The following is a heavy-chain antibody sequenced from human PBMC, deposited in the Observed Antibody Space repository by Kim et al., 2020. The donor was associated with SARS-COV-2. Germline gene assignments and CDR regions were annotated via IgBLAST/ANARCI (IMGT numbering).Heavy chain of an antibody. D-gene: IGHD3-10*01. CDR1: GYSIDNSNF. J-gene: IGHJ4*02. Sequence: SETLSLTCVVSGYSIDNSNFWAWIRQPPGKGLEWIGYIDYSGETYFNPSLKSRVTMSVDTSKNLFSLKVTSVTAVDTAMYYCAGTFGRQGPFFSYWGQGT. CDR2: IDYSGET. CDR3: AGTFGRQGPFFSY. V-gene: IGHV4-28*01.